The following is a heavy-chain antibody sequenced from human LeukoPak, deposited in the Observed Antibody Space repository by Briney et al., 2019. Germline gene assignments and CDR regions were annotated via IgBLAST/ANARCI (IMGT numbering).Heavy chain of an antibody. CDR2: IHYSGTT. V-gene: IGHV4-31*11. D-gene: IGHD2-2*01. CDR3: ARADCSTTCYYMDV. Sequence: SETLSLTCAVSGGSIRGGPYHWSWIRQHPGKGLEWIGYIHYSGTTYYNPSLKSRVTISVDTSNNQFSLKLSSVSAADTAVYYCARADCSTTCYYMDVWGKGTTVTVSS. CDR1: GGSIRGGPYH. J-gene: IGHJ6*03.